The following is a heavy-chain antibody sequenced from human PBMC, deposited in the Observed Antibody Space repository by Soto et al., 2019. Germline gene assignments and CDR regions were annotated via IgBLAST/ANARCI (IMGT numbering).Heavy chain of an antibody. CDR1: GGSFSGYY. CDR2: TNHSGST. Sequence: PSETLSLTCAVYGGSFSGYYWSWIRQPPGKGLEWIGETNHSGSTNYNPSLKSRVTISVDTSKNQFSLKLSSVTAADTAVYYCARVPSRGRYCSSTSCYAYYYYGMDVWGQGTTVTLSS. CDR3: ARVPSRGRYCSSTSCYAYYYYGMDV. J-gene: IGHJ6*02. V-gene: IGHV4-34*01. D-gene: IGHD2-2*01.